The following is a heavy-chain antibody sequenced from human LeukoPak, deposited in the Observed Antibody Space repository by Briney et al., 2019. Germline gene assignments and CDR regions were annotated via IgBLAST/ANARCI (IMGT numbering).Heavy chain of an antibody. CDR2: IYYTGNT. J-gene: IGHJ4*02. D-gene: IGHD3-22*01. CDR1: GASISDYC. CDR3: AREDSSGYNDY. V-gene: IGHV4-59*01. Sequence: SETLSLTCTISGASISDYCWSWIRQPPGKGLEWIGYIYYTGNTRYNPSLKSRVTISVDTSKNQFSLKLSSVTAADTAVYYCAREDSSGYNDYWGQGTLVTVSS.